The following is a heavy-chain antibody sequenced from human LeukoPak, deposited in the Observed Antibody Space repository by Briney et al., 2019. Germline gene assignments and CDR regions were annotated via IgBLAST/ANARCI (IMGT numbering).Heavy chain of an antibody. CDR1: GFTFSSYE. D-gene: IGHD1-26*01. V-gene: IGHV3-21*01. Sequence: GGSLRLSCAASGFTFSSYEMNWVRQAPGKGLEWVSSISSSSSYIYYADSVKGRFTISRDNAKNSLYLQMNSLRAEDTAVYYCARWVGATTTYWFDPWGQGTLVTVSS. CDR3: ARWVGATTTYWFDP. J-gene: IGHJ5*02. CDR2: ISSSSSYI.